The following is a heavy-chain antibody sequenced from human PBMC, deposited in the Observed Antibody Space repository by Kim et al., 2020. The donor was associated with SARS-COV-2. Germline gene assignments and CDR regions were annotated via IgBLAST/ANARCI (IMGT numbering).Heavy chain of an antibody. J-gene: IGHJ4*02. Sequence: GGSLRLSCAASGFTFSGSAMHWVRQASGKGLEWVGRIRSKANSYATAYAASVKGRFTISRDDSKNTAYLQMNSLKTEDTAVYYCTRVGNDYYDSSGYYYYWGQGTLVTVSS. V-gene: IGHV3-73*01. CDR3: TRVGNDYYDSSGYYYY. CDR1: GFTFSGSA. D-gene: IGHD3-22*01. CDR2: IRSKANSYAT.